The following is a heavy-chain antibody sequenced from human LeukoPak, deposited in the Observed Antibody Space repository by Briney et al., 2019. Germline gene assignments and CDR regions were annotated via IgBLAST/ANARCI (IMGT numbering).Heavy chain of an antibody. V-gene: IGHV4-34*01. D-gene: IGHD1-20*01. CDR3: ARGIITGTPRYYYYMDV. CDR2: INHSGNT. J-gene: IGHJ6*03. CDR1: GGSFSGYY. Sequence: SETLSLTCAVYGGSFSGYYWSWIRQPPGKGLEWIGEINHSGNTNYNPSLKSRVTISVDTSKNQFSLKLSSVTAADTAVYYCARGIITGTPRYYYYMDVWGKGTTVTVSS.